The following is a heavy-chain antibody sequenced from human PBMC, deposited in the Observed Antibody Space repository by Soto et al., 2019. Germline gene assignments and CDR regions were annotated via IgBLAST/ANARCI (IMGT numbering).Heavy chain of an antibody. J-gene: IGHJ4*02. CDR3: ARDDIRTLEDLPRYYLEH. CDR1: GYTFTNYG. CDR2: ISTYNGAT. D-gene: IGHD1-1*01. V-gene: IGHV1-18*01. Sequence: QVHLVQSGAEVKKPGASVKVSCKASGYTFTNYGISWVRQAPGQGPEWMGWISTYNGATNYAQKFRGRVTVTTDTSTTTAYMELRSLRSDNTAVYYCARDDIRTLEDLPRYYLEHWRQGTLVTVSS.